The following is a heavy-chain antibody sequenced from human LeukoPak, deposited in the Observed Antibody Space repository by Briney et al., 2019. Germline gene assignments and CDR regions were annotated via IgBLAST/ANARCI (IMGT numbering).Heavy chain of an antibody. J-gene: IGHJ6*02. V-gene: IGHV4-59*01. D-gene: IGHD6-13*01. Sequence: SETLSLTCTVSGGSISSYYWSWIRQPPGKGLEWIGYIYYSGSTNYNPSLKSRVTISVDTSKNQFSLKLSSVTAADTAVYYCARDLRRRSSSWYPPGSYNYGMDVWGQGTTVTVFS. CDR1: GGSISSYY. CDR3: ARDLRRRSSSWYPPGSYNYGMDV. CDR2: IYYSGST.